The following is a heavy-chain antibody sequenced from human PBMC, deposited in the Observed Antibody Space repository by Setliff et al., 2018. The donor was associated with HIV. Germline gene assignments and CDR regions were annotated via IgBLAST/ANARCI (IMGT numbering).Heavy chain of an antibody. CDR1: GGSFIGYH. V-gene: IGHV4-34*01. Sequence: KTSETLSLTCRVSGGSFIGYHWSWVRQSPTKGLQWIGEISHSGTTKYNPSLKSLFAMSADTSKSEFSLKMTSVTAADTADYYCARVGRDRLVASGLYFDHWGRGTLVTVSS. CDR3: ARVGRDRLVASGLYFDH. D-gene: IGHD6-19*01. J-gene: IGHJ2*01. CDR2: ISHSGTT.